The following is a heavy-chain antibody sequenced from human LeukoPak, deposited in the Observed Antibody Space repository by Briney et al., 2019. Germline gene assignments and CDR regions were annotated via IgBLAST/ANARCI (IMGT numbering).Heavy chain of an antibody. CDR3: VKDVLSYDILTGSAY. V-gene: IGHV3-23*01. CDR1: GLIFSSYA. D-gene: IGHD3-9*01. J-gene: IGHJ4*02. Sequence: GGSLRLSCEVSGLIFSSYAMSWVRQAPRKGLEWVSGIPGRGGNTFYADSVKGRFTISRDNSKNTLYLQMNSLRADDTAVYYCVKDVLSYDILTGSAYWGPGTLVTVSP. CDR2: IPGRGGNT.